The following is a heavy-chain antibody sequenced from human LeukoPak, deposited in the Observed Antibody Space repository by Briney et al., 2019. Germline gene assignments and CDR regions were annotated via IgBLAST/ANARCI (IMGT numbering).Heavy chain of an antibody. CDR3: AKDRGDDSSGYYYRSLTFAFDY. V-gene: IGHV3-23*01. CDR2: ISGSGGST. Sequence: GGSLRLSCAASGFTFNTYAMSWVRQAPGKGLVWVSAISGSGGSTYYADSVKGRFTISRDNSKNTLYLQMNSLRAEDTAVYYCAKDRGDDSSGYYYRSLTFAFDYWGQGTLVTVSS. CDR1: GFTFNTYA. J-gene: IGHJ4*02. D-gene: IGHD3-22*01.